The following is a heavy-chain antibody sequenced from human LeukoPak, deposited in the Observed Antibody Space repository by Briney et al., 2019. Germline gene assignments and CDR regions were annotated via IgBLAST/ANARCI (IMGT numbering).Heavy chain of an antibody. Sequence: GASVKVSCKASGYTFTSYYMHWVQQAPGQGLEWMGIINPSGGSTSYAQKFQGRVTMTRDTSTSTVYMELSSLRSEDTAVYYCARDMSSYEGARIDAFDIWGQGTMVTISS. CDR2: INPSGGST. J-gene: IGHJ3*02. V-gene: IGHV1-46*01. D-gene: IGHD5-18*01. CDR1: GYTFTSYY. CDR3: ARDMSSYEGARIDAFDI.